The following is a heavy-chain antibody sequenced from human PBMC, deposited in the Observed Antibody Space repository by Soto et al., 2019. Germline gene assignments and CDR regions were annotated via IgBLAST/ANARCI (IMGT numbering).Heavy chain of an antibody. V-gene: IGHV4-61*01. Sequence: QVQLQESGPGLVKPSETLSLTCTVSGGSVSSGSHYWSWIRQPPGKGLEWIGYIYYRGSTNYNPSLKCRVTISADTSKNQFSLKLSSVTAADTAVYYCARARGAATARDYWGQGTLVTVSS. CDR2: IYYRGST. CDR1: GGSVSSGSHY. J-gene: IGHJ4*02. D-gene: IGHD6-13*01. CDR3: ARARGAATARDY.